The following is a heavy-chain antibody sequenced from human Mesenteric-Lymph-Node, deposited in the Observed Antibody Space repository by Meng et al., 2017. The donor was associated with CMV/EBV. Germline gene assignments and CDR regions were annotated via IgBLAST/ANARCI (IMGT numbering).Heavy chain of an antibody. CDR3: ARDRQDCTNGVCNDY. Sequence: SGFTFSSYAMHWVRQAPGKGLEWVAVISYDGSNKYYADSVKGRFTISRDNSKNTLYLQMNILRAEDTAVYYCARDRQDCTNGVCNDYWGQGTLVTVSS. J-gene: IGHJ4*02. CDR1: GFTFSSYA. V-gene: IGHV3-30-3*01. CDR2: ISYDGSNK. D-gene: IGHD2-8*01.